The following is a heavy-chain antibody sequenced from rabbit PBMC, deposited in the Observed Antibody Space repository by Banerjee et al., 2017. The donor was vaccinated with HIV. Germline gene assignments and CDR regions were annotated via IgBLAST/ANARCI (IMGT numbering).Heavy chain of an antibody. V-gene: IGHV1S45*01. CDR2: IYTGSSGFT. Sequence: QQQLEESGGGLVKPGGTLTLTCKASGIDFSSYYRMCWVRQAPGRGLELIACIYTGSSGFTYYASWAKGRFTISKTSSTTVTLQMTSLTAADTATYFCARDSYYTDINYYNLWGPGTLVTVS. CDR3: ARDSYYTDINYYNL. D-gene: IGHD8-1*01. CDR1: GIDFSSYYR. J-gene: IGHJ4*01.